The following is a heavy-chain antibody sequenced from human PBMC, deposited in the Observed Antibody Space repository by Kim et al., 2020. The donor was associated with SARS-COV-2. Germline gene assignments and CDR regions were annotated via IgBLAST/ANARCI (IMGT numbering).Heavy chain of an antibody. D-gene: IGHD3-10*01. CDR3: AALDSAQAPGGI. CDR2: KKGAGIEE. CDR1: GYNFRNYW. V-gene: IGHV3-7*01. Sequence: GGSLRLSCVASGYNFRNYWMSWVRQAPGKGLEWVAMKKGAGIEEHYVDSVKGRFTMSRDTARNSLSLQMNSLRTEDTAIYYGAALDSAQAPGGIWGQGTQVTVSS. J-gene: IGHJ4*02.